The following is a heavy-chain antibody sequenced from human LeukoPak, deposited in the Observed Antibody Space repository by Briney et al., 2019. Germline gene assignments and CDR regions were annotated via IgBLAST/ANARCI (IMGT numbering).Heavy chain of an antibody. CDR2: ISWNSGSI. CDR3: ARAPPKRGTPVYYFDY. V-gene: IGHV3-9*01. D-gene: IGHD1-26*01. CDR1: GFTFDDYA. Sequence: PGGSLRLSCAASGFTFDDYAMHWVRQAPGKGLEWVSGISWNSGSIGYADSLEGRFTISRDNAKNSVYLQINRLRAEDTAVYYCARAPPKRGTPVYYFDYWGQGTLVTVSS. J-gene: IGHJ4*02.